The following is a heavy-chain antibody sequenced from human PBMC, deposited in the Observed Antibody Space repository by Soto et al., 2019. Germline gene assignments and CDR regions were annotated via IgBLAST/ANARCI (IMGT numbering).Heavy chain of an antibody. Sequence: SETLSLTCTVSGGSISSGDYYWSWIRQPPGKGLEWIGYIYYSGSTYYNPSPKSRVTISVDTSKNQFSLKLSSVTAADTAVYYCARDTYYYGSGSPQYYFDYWGRGTLVSVSS. CDR1: GGSISSGDYY. CDR3: ARDTYYYGSGSPQYYFDY. V-gene: IGHV4-30-4*01. D-gene: IGHD3-10*01. J-gene: IGHJ4*02. CDR2: IYYSGST.